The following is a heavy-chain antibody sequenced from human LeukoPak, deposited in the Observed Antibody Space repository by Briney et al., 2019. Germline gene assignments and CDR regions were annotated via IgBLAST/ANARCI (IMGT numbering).Heavy chain of an antibody. CDR2: FAASDGRT. D-gene: IGHD3-3*01. V-gene: IGHV3-23*01. J-gene: IGHJ4*02. Sequence: GGSLRLSCAASGFTFSTYSMTWVRQAPGGGLEWVSTFAASDGRTFYADSVKGRFTISRDNSKNTLYLQMNSLRPEDTALYYCAKGEWAGRYFDYWGLGTLVTVSS. CDR3: AKGEWAGRYFDY. CDR1: GFTFSTYS.